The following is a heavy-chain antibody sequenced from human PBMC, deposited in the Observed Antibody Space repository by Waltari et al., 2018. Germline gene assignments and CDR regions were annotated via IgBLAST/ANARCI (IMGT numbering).Heavy chain of an antibody. D-gene: IGHD3-10*01. CDR3: ARVSENTHDV. J-gene: IGHJ6*04. V-gene: IGHV3-48*03. Sequence: EVQLVESGGGLVQPGGSLRLSCAASGFSFSIHEMNWVRQTPGKGLEWVSYIDGGGTTRYFADSVKGRFTISRDNAKNSLYLQMNSLRAEDTAVYYCARVSENTHDVWGKGTTVTVSS. CDR1: GFSFSIHE. CDR2: IDGGGTTR.